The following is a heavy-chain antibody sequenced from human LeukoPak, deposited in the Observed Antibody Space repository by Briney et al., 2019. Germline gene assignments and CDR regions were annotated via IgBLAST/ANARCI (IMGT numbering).Heavy chain of an antibody. CDR2: ISSSSSYI. V-gene: IGHV3-21*01. CDR1: GFTFSNYT. Sequence: PGGSLRLSCAASGFTFSNYTMNWVRQAPGKGLEWVSSISSSSSYIYYADSVKGRFTISRDNAKNSLYLQMNSLRAEDTAVYYCASGRYWYDILTGYSPTFDYWGQGTLVTVSS. J-gene: IGHJ4*02. CDR3: ASGRYWYDILTGYSPTFDY. D-gene: IGHD3-9*01.